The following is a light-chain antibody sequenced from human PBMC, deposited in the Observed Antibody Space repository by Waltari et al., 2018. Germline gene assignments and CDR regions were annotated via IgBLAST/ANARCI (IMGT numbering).Light chain of an antibody. Sequence: ETVLTQSPVTLSLSPGERATLSCRASPTVNTYLAWYQQKPGQAPRLLIYDTSNRATGIPARFSGSGSGTDFTLPISSLEPEDFAVYYCQQRNSWPLTFGGGTKVEIK. CDR1: PTVNTY. J-gene: IGKJ4*01. V-gene: IGKV3-11*01. CDR3: QQRNSWPLT. CDR2: DTS.